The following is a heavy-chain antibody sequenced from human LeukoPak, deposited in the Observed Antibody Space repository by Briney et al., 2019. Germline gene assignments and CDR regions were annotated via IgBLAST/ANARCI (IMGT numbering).Heavy chain of an antibody. CDR2: ISSSSSTI. CDR1: GFTFSSYS. J-gene: IGHJ4*02. Sequence: GGSLRLSCAASGFTFSSYSMNWVRQAPGKGLEWVSYISSSSSTIYYADSVKGRFTISRDNAKNSLYLQMNSLRAEDTAVYYCARDKYYYDSSGNSSFDYWGQGTLVTVSS. D-gene: IGHD3-22*01. CDR3: ARDKYYYDSSGNSSFDY. V-gene: IGHV3-48*01.